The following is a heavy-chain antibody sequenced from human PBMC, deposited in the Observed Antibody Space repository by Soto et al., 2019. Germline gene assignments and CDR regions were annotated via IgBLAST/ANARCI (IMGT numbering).Heavy chain of an antibody. V-gene: IGHV3-30*18. J-gene: IGHJ6*02. Sequence: ESGGGVVQPGGSLRLSCEASGFTFRKFGIHWVRQAPGKGLEWVAVVSYDGSFKYYADSVKGRFTISRDNSKNTLYLQMNSLRPEDTALYYCAKDSDQLLFDYYYYGMDVWGQGTTVTVSS. CDR1: GFTFRKFG. D-gene: IGHD2-2*01. CDR3: AKDSDQLLFDYYYYGMDV. CDR2: VSYDGSFK.